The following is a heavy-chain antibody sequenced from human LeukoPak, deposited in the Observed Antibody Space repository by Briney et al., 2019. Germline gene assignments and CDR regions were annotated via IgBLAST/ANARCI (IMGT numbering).Heavy chain of an antibody. J-gene: IGHJ3*02. CDR2: ISANNGNT. V-gene: IGHV1-18*01. D-gene: IGHD3-22*01. CDR3: ARDYHDSSGQTDAFDI. Sequence: ASVKVSCKASGYAFINHALSWVRQAPGQGLEWMGWISANNGNTNYAQKLQGRVTMTTDTSTNTAYMELRSLRSDDTAVYYCARDYHDSSGQTDAFDIWGQGTLVTVSS. CDR1: GYAFINHA.